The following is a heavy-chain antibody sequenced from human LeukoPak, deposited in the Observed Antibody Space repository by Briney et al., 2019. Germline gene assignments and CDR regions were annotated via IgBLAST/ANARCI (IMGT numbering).Heavy chain of an antibody. CDR2: IYYSGST. D-gene: IGHD3-16*01. V-gene: IGHV4-31*03. Sequence: SETLSLTCTVSGGSISSGGYYWSWIHQHPGKGLEWIGYIYYSGSTYYNPSLKSRVTISVDTSKNQFSLKLSSVTAADTAVYYCASLSTSFKYYFDYWGQGTLVTVSS. J-gene: IGHJ4*02. CDR3: ASLSTSFKYYFDY. CDR1: GGSISSGGYY.